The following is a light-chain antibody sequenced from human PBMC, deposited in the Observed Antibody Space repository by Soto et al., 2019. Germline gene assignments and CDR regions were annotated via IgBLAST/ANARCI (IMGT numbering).Light chain of an antibody. J-gene: IGKJ2*01. CDR1: QSVSSSS. CDR2: GAS. Sequence: EIVLTQSPGTLSLSPGERATLSCRASQSVSSSSLDWYQQKPGQAPRLLIYGASTRATVIPDRFSGSGSGTDFTLTISRLEPEDFAVYYCQQYGNSPRYTFGQGTKVEIK. CDR3: QQYGNSPRYT. V-gene: IGKV3-20*01.